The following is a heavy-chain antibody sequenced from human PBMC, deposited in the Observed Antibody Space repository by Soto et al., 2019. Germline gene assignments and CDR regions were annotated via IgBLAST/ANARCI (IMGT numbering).Heavy chain of an antibody. V-gene: IGHV3-21*06. J-gene: IGHJ4*02. Sequence: NPGGSLRLSCAASGFTFSSYTMTWVRQAPGEGLEWVSSISSSGSYIYYADSVRGRFTISRDNAKSSLFLQVNSLRAEDTAVYYCARNSAGNYGMEYWGQGSLVTVSS. D-gene: IGHD3-10*01. CDR2: ISSSGSYI. CDR1: GFTFSSYT. CDR3: ARNSAGNYGMEY.